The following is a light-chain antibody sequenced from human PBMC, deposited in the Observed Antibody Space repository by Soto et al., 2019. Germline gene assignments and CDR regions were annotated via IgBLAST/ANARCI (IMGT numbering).Light chain of an antibody. V-gene: IGKV2-28*01. CDR1: QSLLHSNGYNY. Sequence: DIVMTQSPLSLPVTPGEPASISCRSSQSLLHSNGYNYLDWYLQKPGQSPQLLIYLGSNRASGXPXXFRGSGSGTDFTLKISRVEAEDVGFYYCMQALQTITFGQGTRLQMK. CDR2: LGS. CDR3: MQALQTIT. J-gene: IGKJ5*01.